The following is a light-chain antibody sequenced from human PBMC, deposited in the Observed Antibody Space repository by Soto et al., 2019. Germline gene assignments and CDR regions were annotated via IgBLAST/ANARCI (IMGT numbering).Light chain of an antibody. Sequence: DIQMTQSPSTLSASVGDRVTITCRASQTISSWLAWYQQKPGKAPKLLIYKASVLESGVPSRFSGSGSGTEFTLTISSLQPDDFATYYCQQYNTYITFGQGTRLEIK. CDR2: KAS. J-gene: IGKJ5*01. CDR3: QQYNTYIT. V-gene: IGKV1-5*03. CDR1: QTISSW.